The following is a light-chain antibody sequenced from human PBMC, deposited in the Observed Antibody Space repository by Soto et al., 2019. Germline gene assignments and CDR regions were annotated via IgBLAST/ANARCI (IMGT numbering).Light chain of an antibody. CDR2: EVS. V-gene: IGLV2-14*01. CDR1: SSDVGGYNY. J-gene: IGLJ2*01. CDR3: SSYTSSNTRVV. Sequence: QSALTQPASVSGSPGQSITISCTGTSSDVGGYNYVSWYQHHPGKAPKLMIYEVSNRPSGVSNRFSGSKSGNTASLTISGLQAEDEADYYCSSYTSSNTRVVFGGGTKLTVL.